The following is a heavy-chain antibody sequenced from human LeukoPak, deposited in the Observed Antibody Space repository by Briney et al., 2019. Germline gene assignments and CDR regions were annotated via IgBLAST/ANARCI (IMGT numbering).Heavy chain of an antibody. Sequence: GGSLRLSCAASGFTFSSYWMHWVRHAPGKGLVWVSRINGDGSGTTHADSVRGRFTISRDNTKNTLYLQMNSLRAEDTAVYYCTRDLDGSGNYHWFDPWGQGTLVTVSS. D-gene: IGHD3-10*01. CDR1: GFTFSSYW. CDR2: INGDGSGT. J-gene: IGHJ5*02. CDR3: TRDLDGSGNYHWFDP. V-gene: IGHV3-74*01.